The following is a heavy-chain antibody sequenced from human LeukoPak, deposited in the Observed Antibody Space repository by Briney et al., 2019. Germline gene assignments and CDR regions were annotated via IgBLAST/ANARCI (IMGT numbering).Heavy chain of an antibody. V-gene: IGHV4-34*01. CDR3: ARGRRGRGNWFDP. J-gene: IGHJ5*02. CDR2: INHSGST. CDR1: GGSFSGYY. Sequence: PSETLSLTCAVYGGSFSGYYWSWIRQPPGKGLEWIGEINHSGSTNYNPSLKSRVTISVDTSKNQFSLKLSSVTAADTAVYCCARGRRGRGNWFDPWGQGTLVTVSS. D-gene: IGHD3-10*01.